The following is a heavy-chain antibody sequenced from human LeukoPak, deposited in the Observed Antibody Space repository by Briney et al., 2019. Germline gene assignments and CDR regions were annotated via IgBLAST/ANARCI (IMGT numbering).Heavy chain of an antibody. CDR1: GFTFNTYA. Sequence: PGGSLRLSCAASGFTFNTYAMSWVRQAPGKGLEWVSGIGGSGSSTYYAESVKGRFTISRDNSENTLYLQMNSLRSDDTAVYYCAKSGNAWYFFDSWGQGTLVTVSS. J-gene: IGHJ4*02. CDR2: IGGSGSST. V-gene: IGHV3-23*01. CDR3: AKSGNAWYFFDS. D-gene: IGHD6-19*01.